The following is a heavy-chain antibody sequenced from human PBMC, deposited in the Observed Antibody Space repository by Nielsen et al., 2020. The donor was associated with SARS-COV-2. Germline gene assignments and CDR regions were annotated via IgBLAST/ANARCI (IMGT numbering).Heavy chain of an antibody. V-gene: IGHV3-48*03. J-gene: IGHJ4*02. CDR3: AKDMLYYGSGSYVFDY. Sequence: GESLKISCAASGFTFSSYEMNWVRQAPGKGLEWVSYISSSGSTIYYADSVKGRFTISRDNAKNSLYLQMNSLRAEDTAVYYCAKDMLYYGSGSYVFDYWGQGTLVTVSS. CDR1: GFTFSSYE. D-gene: IGHD3-10*01. CDR2: ISSSGSTI.